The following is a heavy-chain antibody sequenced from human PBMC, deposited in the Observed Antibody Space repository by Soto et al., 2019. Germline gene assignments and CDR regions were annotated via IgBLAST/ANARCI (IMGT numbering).Heavy chain of an antibody. V-gene: IGHV4-39*01. CDR3: APLSVSLSGPYGIHV. Sequence: SETLSLTCSVSGYSVSSSDYYWAWIRQPPGKGLEWIGSMLYSGLTYYNPSLKSRVTLSVDTSKNQFSVRLNSVTASNTAVYYCAPLSVSLSGPYGIHVWGQGTTVTVSS. J-gene: IGHJ6*02. D-gene: IGHD2-15*01. CDR1: GYSVSSSDYY. CDR2: MLYSGLT.